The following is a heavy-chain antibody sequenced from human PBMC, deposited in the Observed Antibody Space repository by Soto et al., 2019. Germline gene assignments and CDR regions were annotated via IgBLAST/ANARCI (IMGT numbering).Heavy chain of an antibody. CDR2: IFSGDNT. CDR1: GFTVSGNY. V-gene: IGHV3-53*01. CDR3: ATGLTLPVRPSFDT. Sequence: EVQLVESGGGLIQPGGSLTLSCAASGFTVSGNYTTWVRQPPGKGLEWVSVIFSGDNTYYSDSVKGRFTISRDNSKNTVYLQMNRLRGDDTAVYFCATGLTLPVRPSFDTWGQGTLLTVSS. J-gene: IGHJ5*02. D-gene: IGHD2-21*02.